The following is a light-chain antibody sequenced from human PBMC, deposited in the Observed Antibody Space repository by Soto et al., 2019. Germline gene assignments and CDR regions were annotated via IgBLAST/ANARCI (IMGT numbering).Light chain of an antibody. CDR1: QIITTY. CDR2: AAS. Sequence: DIQMTQSPSSLSASVGDRVTITCRASQIITTYLNWYQQKPGKAPKLLIYAASSVQSGVPSRFSGSRSETDIDLTISSLQPEDCAAYYCQKTYNTPPTFGQGTKVEIK. J-gene: IGKJ1*01. V-gene: IGKV1-39*01. CDR3: QKTYNTPPT.